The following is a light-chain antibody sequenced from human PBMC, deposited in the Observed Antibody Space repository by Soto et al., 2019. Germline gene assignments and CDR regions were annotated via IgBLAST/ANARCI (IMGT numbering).Light chain of an antibody. V-gene: IGLV2-23*01. Sequence: QSALTQPASVSGSPGQSITISCTGTSSDVGKYNLVSWYQQYPGKAPKLLIYEDNKGPSGISYRFSGSKSGITASLTISGLQAEDEADYYCCSYAGSSSWVFGGGTKVTVL. J-gene: IGLJ3*02. CDR1: SSDVGKYNL. CDR2: EDN. CDR3: CSYAGSSSWV.